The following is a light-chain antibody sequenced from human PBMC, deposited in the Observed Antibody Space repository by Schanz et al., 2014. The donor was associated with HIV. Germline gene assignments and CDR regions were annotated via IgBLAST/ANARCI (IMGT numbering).Light chain of an antibody. J-gene: IGLJ2*01. Sequence: QSALTQPASVSGSPGQSITISCSGTSSDVGTYNRLSWYQQHPGKAPKLMIYEVSKRPSGVSNRFSGSKSGNTASLTISGLQAEDEADYYCSSYTSTSTLVVFGGGTKLTVL. V-gene: IGLV2-14*02. CDR1: SSDVGTYNR. CDR2: EVS. CDR3: SSYTSTSTLVV.